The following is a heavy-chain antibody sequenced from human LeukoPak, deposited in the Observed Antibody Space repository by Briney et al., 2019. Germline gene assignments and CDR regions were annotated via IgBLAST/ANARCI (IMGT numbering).Heavy chain of an antibody. CDR3: AKSPGFGVITYFDY. D-gene: IGHD3-22*01. CDR1: GFTFSSHV. V-gene: IGHV3-23*01. Sequence: GGSLRLSCAASGFTFSSHVMSWVRQAPGKGLGWLSTISASGDSTYYADSVKGRFTISRDNSRSTLHLQMNGLRAEDTAVYYCAKSPGFGVITYFDYWGQGTLVTVSS. J-gene: IGHJ4*02. CDR2: ISASGDST.